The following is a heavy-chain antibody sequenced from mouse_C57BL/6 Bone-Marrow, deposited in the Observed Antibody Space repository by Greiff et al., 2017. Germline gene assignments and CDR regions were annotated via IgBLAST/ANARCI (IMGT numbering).Heavy chain of an antibody. CDR3: AGQLLFDY. V-gene: IGHV1-64*01. CDR2: INPNSGST. J-gene: IGHJ2*01. Sequence: QVQLKQPGAELVKPGASVKLSCTASGYTFTSYWMHWVKQRPGQGLEWIGMINPNSGSTNYNEKFKSKTTLTVDKSSSTAYLQLSSLTSEDSAVYYCAGQLLFDYGDRGTALTVTA. CDR1: GYTFTSYW.